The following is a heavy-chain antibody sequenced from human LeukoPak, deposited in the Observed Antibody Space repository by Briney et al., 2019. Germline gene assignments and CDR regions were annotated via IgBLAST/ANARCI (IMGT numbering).Heavy chain of an antibody. J-gene: IGHJ4*02. V-gene: IGHV4-34*01. CDR3: ARRLRGYSSGWTPYDY. Sequence: SETLSLTCAVYGGSFSGYYWSWIRQPPGKGLEWIGEINHSGSTNYNPSLKSRVTISVDTSKNQFSLKLSSVTAADTAVYYCARRLRGYSSGWTPYDYWGQGTLVTVSS. CDR2: INHSGST. CDR1: GGSFSGYY. D-gene: IGHD6-19*01.